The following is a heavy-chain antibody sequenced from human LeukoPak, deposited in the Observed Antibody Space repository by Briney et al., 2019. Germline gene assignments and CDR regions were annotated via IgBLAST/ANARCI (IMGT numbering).Heavy chain of an antibody. CDR3: ARDPAQSYYTDV. CDR2: MNPKSPGT. V-gene: IGHV1-2*02. J-gene: IGHJ6*03. CDR1: GYSFTAHY. Sequence: GASVKVSCKSSGYSFTAHYIHWVRQAPGQGLEWMGWMNPKSPGTNYAQKFQGRVTMTRDTSISTAYMELSCLTSDDSAVYYCARDPAQSYYTDVWGIGTTVTVSS.